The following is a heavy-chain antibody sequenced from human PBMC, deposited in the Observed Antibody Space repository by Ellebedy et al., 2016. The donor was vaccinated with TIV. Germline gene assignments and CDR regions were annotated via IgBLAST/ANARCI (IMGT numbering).Heavy chain of an antibody. CDR3: ARLITGSHYHYYNIDV. CDR1: GGSITNFY. V-gene: IGHV4-4*07. CDR2: IYNSGST. Sequence: SETLSLXXTVSGGSITNFYWSWIRQPAGKGLEWIGRIYNSGSTNYNPSLKSRVTMSVDTSKNHFSLKLNSVTAADTAVYYCARLITGSHYHYYNIDVWGKGTTVTVSS. D-gene: IGHD1-1*01. J-gene: IGHJ6*03.